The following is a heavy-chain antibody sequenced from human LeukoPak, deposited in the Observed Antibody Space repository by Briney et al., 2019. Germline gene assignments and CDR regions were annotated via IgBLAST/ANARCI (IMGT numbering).Heavy chain of an antibody. Sequence: GGSLRLSCAASGITVSNNYMSWVRQAPGKGLEWVSTTGYSGADTYYADSVKGRFTISRDNSKNMLYLQMNSLRAEDTAAYYCAKDSATTVTSVDYWGQGTLVTVSS. J-gene: IGHJ4*02. D-gene: IGHD4-17*01. V-gene: IGHV3-23*01. CDR3: AKDSATTVTSVDY. CDR2: TGYSGADT. CDR1: GITVSNNY.